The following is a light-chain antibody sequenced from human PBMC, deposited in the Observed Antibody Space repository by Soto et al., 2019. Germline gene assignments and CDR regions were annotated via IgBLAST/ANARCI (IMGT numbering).Light chain of an antibody. J-gene: IGLJ2*01. CDR3: SSYAGSNNFVV. CDR2: EVS. Sequence: QSVLTQPPSASGSPGQSVTISCTGTSSDVGSYNYVSWYQQHPGQVPKLMIYEVSKRPSGVPDRFSGSKSGNTASLTVSGLQAEDEADYYCSSYAGSNNFVVFGGGTKLTVL. CDR1: SSDVGSYNY. V-gene: IGLV2-8*01.